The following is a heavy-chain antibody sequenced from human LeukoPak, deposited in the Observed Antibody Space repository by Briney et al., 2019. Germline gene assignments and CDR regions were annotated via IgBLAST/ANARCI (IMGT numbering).Heavy chain of an antibody. Sequence: GGSLRLSCVASGSTFSDYWMTWVRQALGKGLEWVANIKEDGSVKYYVDSVKGRFTISRDNAKNSLYLQLNSLRVEDTAVYYCATEGTDGRGSFGWFDSWGQGTLVTVSS. CDR1: GSTFSDYW. J-gene: IGHJ5*01. CDR2: IKEDGSVK. CDR3: ATEGTDGRGSFGWFDS. D-gene: IGHD3-10*01. V-gene: IGHV3-7*01.